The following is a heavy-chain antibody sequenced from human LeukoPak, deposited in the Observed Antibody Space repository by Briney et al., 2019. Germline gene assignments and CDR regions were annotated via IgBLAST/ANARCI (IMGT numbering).Heavy chain of an antibody. D-gene: IGHD3-22*01. V-gene: IGHV4-31*03. Sequence: SQTLSLTCTVSGGSISSADYYWSWIRQHPGKGLEWIGYIYYSGSTYYNPSLKSRVTISVDTSKNQFSLKLSSVTAADTAVYYCARVLRSSGSPDYWGQGTLVTVSS. CDR3: ARVLRSSGSPDY. CDR1: GGSISSADYY. J-gene: IGHJ4*02. CDR2: IYYSGST.